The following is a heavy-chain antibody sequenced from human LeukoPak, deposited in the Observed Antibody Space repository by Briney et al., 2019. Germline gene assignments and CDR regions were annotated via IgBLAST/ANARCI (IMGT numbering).Heavy chain of an antibody. CDR2: IYYSGST. D-gene: IGHD2-21*01. J-gene: IGHJ6*02. V-gene: IGHV4-61*01. CDR3: ASAPGEVVPTARGTNTLYYYYYYGMDV. Sequence: SETLSLTCTVSGGSVSSGSYYWSWVRQPPGKGLEWIGYIYYSGSTNYNPSLKSRVTISVDTSKNQFSLKLSSVTAADTAVYYCASAPGEVVPTARGTNTLYYYYYYGMDVWGQGTTVTVSS. CDR1: GGSVSSGSYY.